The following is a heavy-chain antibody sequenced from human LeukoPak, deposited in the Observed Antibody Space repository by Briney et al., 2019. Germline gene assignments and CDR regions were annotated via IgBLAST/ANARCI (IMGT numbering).Heavy chain of an antibody. V-gene: IGHV1-69*01. J-gene: IGHJ6*02. CDR3: ARIGVPSVVYYYGMDV. Sequence: SVKVSCKASGGTFSSYAISWVRQAPGQGLEWMGGIIPIFGTANYAQKFQGRVTITADESTSTAYMKLSSLRSEDTAVYYCARIGVPSVVYYYGMDVWGQGTTVTVSS. D-gene: IGHD3-3*01. CDR2: IIPIFGTA. CDR1: GGTFSSYA.